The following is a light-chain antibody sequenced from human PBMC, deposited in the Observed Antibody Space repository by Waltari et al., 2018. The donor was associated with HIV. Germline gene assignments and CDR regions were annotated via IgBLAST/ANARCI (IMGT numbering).Light chain of an antibody. CDR2: DVS. CDR1: TFNLGADAS. Sequence: QSALTQPASVSGSPGQSISISCSGTTFNLGADASISWYQHVAGKAPKLIIYDVSQRPSGISHRFSGSKTGDTASLMIFSLQSEDARDYYCFSFVDGGVYVFGSGT. CDR3: FSFVDGGVYV. V-gene: IGLV2-23*02. J-gene: IGLJ1*01.